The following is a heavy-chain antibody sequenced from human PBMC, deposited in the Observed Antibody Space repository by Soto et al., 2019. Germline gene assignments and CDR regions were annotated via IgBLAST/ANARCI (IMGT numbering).Heavy chain of an antibody. CDR2: IIPILGIA. J-gene: IGHJ6*03. CDR3: ASASTYSNYVFYYYYYMDV. V-gene: IGHV1-69*02. D-gene: IGHD4-4*01. Sequence: SVKVSCKASGGTFSSYTISWVRQAPGQGLEWMGRIIPILGIANYAQKFQGRVTITADKSTSTAYMELSSLRSEDTAVYYCASASTYSNYVFYYYYYMDVWGKGTTVTVSS. CDR1: GGTFSSYT.